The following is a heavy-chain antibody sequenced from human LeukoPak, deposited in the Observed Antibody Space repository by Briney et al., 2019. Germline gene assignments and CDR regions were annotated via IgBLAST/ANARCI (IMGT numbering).Heavy chain of an antibody. J-gene: IGHJ4*02. V-gene: IGHV1-46*01. Sequence: ASVTVSCKASGYTFTTYYMHWVRQAPGQGLEWMGIIDPSGGGTNYAQKFQGRVTMTRDTSKNQFSLKLSSVTAADTAVYYCARSIYYYDSSGYSYWGQGTLVTVSS. D-gene: IGHD3-22*01. CDR3: ARSIYYYDSSGYSY. CDR1: GYTFTTYY. CDR2: IDPSGGGT.